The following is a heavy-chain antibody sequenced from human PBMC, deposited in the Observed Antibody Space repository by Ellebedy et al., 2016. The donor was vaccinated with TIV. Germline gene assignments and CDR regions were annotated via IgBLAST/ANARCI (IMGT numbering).Heavy chain of an antibody. CDR2: IYYSGST. CDR1: GGSISNYY. J-gene: IGHJ2*01. V-gene: IGHV4-59*01. Sequence: MPGGSLRLSCSVSGGSISNYYWSWIRQPPGKGLAWIGYIYYSGSTNYNPSLKSRVTISVDTSKKQFSLNLSSVTAADTAVYYCAREMVYAPTNYWYFDLWGRGTLVTVSS. D-gene: IGHD2-8*01. CDR3: AREMVYAPTNYWYFDL.